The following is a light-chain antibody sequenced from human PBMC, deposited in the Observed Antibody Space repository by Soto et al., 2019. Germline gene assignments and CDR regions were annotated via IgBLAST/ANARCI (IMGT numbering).Light chain of an antibody. J-gene: IGKJ4*01. CDR3: QYYGRSPLT. V-gene: IGKV3-20*01. Sequence: EIVVKQSPGTLSLSPGERATLSCRASQTINKNYFAWYQQKPGQAPRPLMYSASSRATGIPDRFSGSGSGTDFTLTISRLEPEDFAVYYCQYYGRSPLTFGGGTKVDIK. CDR2: SAS. CDR1: QTINKNY.